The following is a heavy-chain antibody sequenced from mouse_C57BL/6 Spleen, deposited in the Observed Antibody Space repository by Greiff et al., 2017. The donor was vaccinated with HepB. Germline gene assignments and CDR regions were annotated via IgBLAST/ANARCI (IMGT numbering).Heavy chain of an antibody. Sequence: EVQLVESEGGLVQPGSSMKLSCTASGFTFSDYYMAWVRQVPEKGLEWVANINYDGSSTYYLDSLKSRFIISRDNAKNILYLQMSSLKSEDTATYYCARGGYDYDGYYAMDYWGQGTSVTVSS. CDR2: INYDGSST. CDR1: GFTFSDYY. J-gene: IGHJ4*01. D-gene: IGHD2-4*01. V-gene: IGHV5-16*01. CDR3: ARGGYDYDGYYAMDY.